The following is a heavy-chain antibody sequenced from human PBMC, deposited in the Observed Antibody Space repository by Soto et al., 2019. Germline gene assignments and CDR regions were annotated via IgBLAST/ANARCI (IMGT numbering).Heavy chain of an antibody. CDR3: ARGSGYYSVGGDY. J-gene: IGHJ4*02. V-gene: IGHV3-30-3*01. D-gene: IGHD3-22*01. CDR2: ISYDGSNK. Sequence: QVQLVESGGGVVQPGRSLRLSCAASGFTFSSDAMHRVRQAPGKRLEWVAVISYDGSNKYYADSVKGRFTISRDNSKNTLYLPMNSLRAEDTAVYYCARGSGYYSVGGDYWGQGTLVTVSS. CDR1: GFTFSSDA.